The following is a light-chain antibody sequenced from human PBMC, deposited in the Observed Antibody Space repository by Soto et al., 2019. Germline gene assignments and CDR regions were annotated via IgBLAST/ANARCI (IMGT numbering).Light chain of an antibody. CDR1: SSNIGSNY. V-gene: IGLV1-47*01. CDR2: RNN. CDR3: AAWDDSLSGYV. J-gene: IGLJ1*01. Sequence: QSVLTQPPSASGTPGQRVTSSCSGSSSNIGSNYVYWYQQLPGTAPKLLIYRNNQRPSGVPDRFSGSKSGTSASLAISGRRSEDEADYYCAAWDDSLSGYVFGTGTKLTVL.